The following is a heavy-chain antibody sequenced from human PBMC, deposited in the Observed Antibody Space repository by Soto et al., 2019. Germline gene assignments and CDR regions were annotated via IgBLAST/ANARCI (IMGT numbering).Heavy chain of an antibody. CDR2: ISAYSDSPNYAP. CDR1: GYTFTRYG. Sequence: QVQLVQSGAEVKKPGASVKVYCKASGYTFTRYGISWVRQAPGQGLEWMGWISAYSDSPNYAPNYAQKFRDTVTLTTVTSTSTAYLELRSLKPDDTAVYYCVRDWYCSGGRCSDCFDPWGQGTLVTVSP. J-gene: IGHJ5*02. D-gene: IGHD2-15*01. V-gene: IGHV1-18*01. CDR3: VRDWYCSGGRCSDCFDP.